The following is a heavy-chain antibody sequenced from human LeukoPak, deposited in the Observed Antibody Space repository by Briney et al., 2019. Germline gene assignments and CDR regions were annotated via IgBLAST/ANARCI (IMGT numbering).Heavy chain of an antibody. CDR2: IYYSGST. CDR3: AARYCSSTSCYMSFDP. J-gene: IGHJ5*02. D-gene: IGHD2-2*02. CDR1: GGSISSYY. V-gene: IGHV4-59*08. Sequence: SETLSLTCTVSGGSISSYYWSWIRQPPGKGLEWIGYIYYSGSTNYNPSLKSRVTISVDTSKNQFSLKLSSVTAADTAVYYCAARYCSSTSCYMSFDPWGQGTLVTVSS.